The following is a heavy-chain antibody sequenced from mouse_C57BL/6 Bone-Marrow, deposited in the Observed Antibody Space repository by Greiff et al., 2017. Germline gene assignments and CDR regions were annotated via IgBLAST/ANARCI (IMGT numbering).Heavy chain of an antibody. CDR2: INPSRGYT. V-gene: IGHV1-4*01. D-gene: IGHD1-1*01. J-gene: IGHJ4*01. Sequence: VQLQQSGAELARPGASVKMSCKASGYTFTSYTMHWVKQRPGQGLEWIGYINPSRGYTKYNQKFKDKATLTADKSSSTDYMQLSSLTYEDSAVYYCARWERSVLYAIDYWGQGTSVTVSS. CDR3: ARWERSVLYAIDY. CDR1: GYTFTSYT.